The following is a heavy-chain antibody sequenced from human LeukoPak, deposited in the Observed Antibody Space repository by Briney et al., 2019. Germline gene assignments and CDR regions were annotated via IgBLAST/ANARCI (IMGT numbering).Heavy chain of an antibody. J-gene: IGHJ4*02. Sequence: ASVTVSCKASGYTSTSYDISWVRQAPGQGLAWMGWISPYNGNTNYAQKLQGRVTLTTDTSTSTVYMELRSLRSDDTAVYYCARDLRLRLGELSPPGGYWGQGTLVTVSS. CDR1: GYTSTSYD. CDR3: ARDLRLRLGELSPPGGY. CDR2: ISPYNGNT. V-gene: IGHV1-18*04. D-gene: IGHD3-16*02.